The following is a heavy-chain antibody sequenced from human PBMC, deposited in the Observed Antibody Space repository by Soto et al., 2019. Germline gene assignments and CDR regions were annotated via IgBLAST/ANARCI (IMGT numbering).Heavy chain of an antibody. V-gene: IGHV6-1*01. D-gene: IGHD1-1*01. J-gene: IGHJ5*02. CDR3: TGGTTFTSSFWFDP. CDR2: TYYRSKWYN. CDR1: GDSVTSNRTA. Sequence: SQTLSLTFDISGDSVTSNRTAWNWISQSPSRGLEWLGRTYYRSKWYNDYGTSVKGRITFNADTSKNQLSLQLNSVTPEDTAVYYCTGGTTFTSSFWFDPWGQGTLVTVSS.